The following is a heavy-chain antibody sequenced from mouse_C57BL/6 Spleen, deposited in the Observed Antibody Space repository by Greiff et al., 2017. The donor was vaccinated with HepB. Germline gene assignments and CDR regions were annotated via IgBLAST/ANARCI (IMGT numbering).Heavy chain of an antibody. CDR2: IYPGDGDT. Sequence: VKLMESGPELVKPGASVKISCKASGYAFSSSWMNWVKQRPGKGLEWIGRIYPGDGDTNYNGKFKGKATLTADKSSSTAYMQLSSLTSEDSAVYFCARSDYGSSPGFAYWGQGTLVTVSA. CDR3: ARSDYGSSPGFAY. CDR1: GYAFSSSW. J-gene: IGHJ3*01. D-gene: IGHD1-1*01. V-gene: IGHV1-82*01.